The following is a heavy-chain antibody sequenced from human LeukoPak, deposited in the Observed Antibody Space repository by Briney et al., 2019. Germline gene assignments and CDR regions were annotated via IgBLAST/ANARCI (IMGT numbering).Heavy chain of an antibody. CDR2: IYRSGSI. D-gene: IGHD3-22*01. J-gene: IGHJ4*02. V-gene: IGHV3-66*01. Sequence: PGGSLRLSCAVSGFTVTVNYMSWVRQAPGKGLEWVSIIYRSGSISYADSVKGRFIISRDSSTNTLSLQMTSLRAEDTAVYYCAAGVYDSSGYYYYWGQGTLVTVSS. CDR3: AAGVYDSSGYYYY. CDR1: GFTVTVNY.